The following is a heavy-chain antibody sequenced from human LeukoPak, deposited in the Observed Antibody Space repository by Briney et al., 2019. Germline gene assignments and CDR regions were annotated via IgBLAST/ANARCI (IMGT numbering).Heavy chain of an antibody. J-gene: IGHJ1*01. Sequence: ASVKVSCKASGYTFTSYYMHWVRRAPGQGLEWMGIINPGGGSTSYAQKFQGRVTMTRDTSTNTVYMELSSLRSEDTAVYYCARGNPSGDGSGSAPRYFQHWGQGALVTVSS. CDR2: INPGGGST. CDR3: ARGNPSGDGSGSAPRYFQH. CDR1: GYTFTSYY. D-gene: IGHD3-10*01. V-gene: IGHV1-46*01.